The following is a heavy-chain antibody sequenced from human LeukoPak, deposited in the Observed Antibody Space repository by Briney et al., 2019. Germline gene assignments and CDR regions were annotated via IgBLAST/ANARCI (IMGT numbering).Heavy chain of an antibody. J-gene: IGHJ4*02. Sequence: SQTLSLTCAVSGGSISSGGYSWSWIRQPPGKGLEWIGYIYHSGSTYYNPSLKSRVTISVDRSKNQFSLKLSSVTAADTAVYYCARGRGYSYGTKGYFDYWGQGTLVTVSS. CDR3: ARGRGYSYGTKGYFDY. D-gene: IGHD5-18*01. CDR2: IYHSGST. CDR1: GGSISSGGYS. V-gene: IGHV4-30-2*01.